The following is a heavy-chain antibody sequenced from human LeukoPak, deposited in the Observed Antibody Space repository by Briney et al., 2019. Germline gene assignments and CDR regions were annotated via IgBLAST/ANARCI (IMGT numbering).Heavy chain of an antibody. CDR1: GGSISSSSYY. D-gene: IGHD3-22*01. Sequence: SETLSLTCTVSGGSISSSSYYWGWIRQPPGKGLEWIGSIYYSGSSNYNPSLKSRLSISVDTSKNQFSLRLSSATAADTAMYYCARAPAYFYDSSGWSVGAFDIWGQGTKVTVSS. CDR3: ARAPAYFYDSSGWSVGAFDI. V-gene: IGHV4-39*07. CDR2: IYYSGSS. J-gene: IGHJ3*02.